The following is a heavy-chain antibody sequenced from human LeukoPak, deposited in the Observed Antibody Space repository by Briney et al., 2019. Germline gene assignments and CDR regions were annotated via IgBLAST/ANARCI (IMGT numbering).Heavy chain of an antibody. CDR3: ARESIVVVPTTMDDASDI. J-gene: IGHJ3*02. Sequence: GGSLRPSCEASGFTFSTYGMHWVRQAPGKGLEWVGRLKSKADGGTTDYAAPVKGRFTISRDDSKSTLYLQMDSLRVEDTAVYYCARESIVVVPTTMDDASDIWGQGTMVTVSS. D-gene: IGHD2-2*01. CDR2: LKSKADGGTT. V-gene: IGHV3-15*01. CDR1: GFTFSTYG.